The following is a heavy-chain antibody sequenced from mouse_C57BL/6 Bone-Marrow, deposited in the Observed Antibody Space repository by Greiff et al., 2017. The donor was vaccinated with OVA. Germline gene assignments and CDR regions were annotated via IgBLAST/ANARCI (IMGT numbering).Heavy chain of an antibody. D-gene: IGHD1-1*01. J-gene: IGHJ4*01. CDR2: ISDGGSYT. Sequence: EVKVVESGGGLVKPGGSLKLSCAASGFTFSSYAMSWVRQTPEKRLEWVATISDGGSYTYYPDNVKGRFTISRDNAKNNLYLQMSHLKSEDTAMYYCARTFITTVVAHYAMDYWGQGTSVTVSS. CDR1: GFTFSSYA. V-gene: IGHV5-4*03. CDR3: ARTFITTVVAHYAMDY.